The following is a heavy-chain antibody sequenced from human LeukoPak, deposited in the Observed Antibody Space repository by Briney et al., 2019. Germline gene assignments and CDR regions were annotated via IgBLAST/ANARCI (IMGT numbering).Heavy chain of an antibody. J-gene: IGHJ4*02. CDR3: ARGGGAYCGSDCYRNFDC. D-gene: IGHD2-21*02. CDR1: GFTVSSNY. V-gene: IGHV3-66*01. Sequence: PGGSLRLSCAASGFTVSSNYMSWVRQAPGEGLEWGSVIYSGGKTYYPDSVKGRFTISRDNSKNTLYLEMSSLRVDDTAVYYCARGGGAYCGSDCYRNFDCWGQGTLVTVSS. CDR2: IYSGGKT.